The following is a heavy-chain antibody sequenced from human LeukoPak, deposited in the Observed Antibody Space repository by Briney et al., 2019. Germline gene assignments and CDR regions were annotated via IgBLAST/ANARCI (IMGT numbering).Heavy chain of an antibody. V-gene: IGHV4-4*02. D-gene: IGHD3-16*01. CDR1: AGSISSSNW. CDR3: ARGRYGWLPFDY. Sequence: SETLSLTCAVSAGSISSSNWWSWVRQSPVKGLEWIWEIYLYGTTNYNPSLKSRVTMSVDRSKNQFSLKLSSVTAADTAVYYCARGRYGWLPFDYWGQGTLVTVSS. CDR2: IYLYGTT. J-gene: IGHJ4*02.